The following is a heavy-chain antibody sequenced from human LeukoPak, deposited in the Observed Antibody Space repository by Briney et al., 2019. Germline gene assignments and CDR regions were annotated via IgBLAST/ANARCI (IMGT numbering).Heavy chain of an antibody. CDR1: GGSISSSSYY. Sequence: SETLSLTCTVSGGSISSSSYYWCWIRQPPGKGLEWIGGIYYSGSTYYNPSLMSRVTISVDTSKNQSSLTLNSVTAADTAVYYCARHDPVYYDSSAALSYYFDYWGQGTLVTVSS. V-gene: IGHV4-39*01. J-gene: IGHJ4*02. CDR2: IYYSGST. D-gene: IGHD3-22*01. CDR3: ARHDPVYYDSSAALSYYFDY.